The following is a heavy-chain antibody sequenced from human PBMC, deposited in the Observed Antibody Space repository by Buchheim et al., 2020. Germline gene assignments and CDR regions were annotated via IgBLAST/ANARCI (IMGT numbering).Heavy chain of an antibody. Sequence: QVHLVESGGGVLQPGTSLRLACTASQFSFSSYGMHWVRQAPGKGLEWVAFIWYDGSKQFYAESVKGRFTISRDNFKNILYLQVNSLRVEDAGVYYCARGDTTHLDYWGLGTL. D-gene: IGHD4-11*01. J-gene: IGHJ4*02. CDR3: ARGDTTHLDY. CDR1: QFSFSSYG. CDR2: IWYDGSKQ. V-gene: IGHV3-33*01.